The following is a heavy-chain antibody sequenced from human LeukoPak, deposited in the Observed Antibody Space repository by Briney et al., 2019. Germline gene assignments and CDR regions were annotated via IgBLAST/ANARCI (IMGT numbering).Heavy chain of an antibody. V-gene: IGHV4-34*01. CDR2: INHSGST. CDR1: GGSFSGYY. J-gene: IGHJ4*02. CDR3: ASGIAAAGRHFGY. D-gene: IGHD6-13*01. Sequence: SETLSLTCAVYGGSFSGYYWSWIRQPPGKGLEWIGEINHSGSTNYNPSLKSRVTISVDTSKNQFSLKLSSVTAADTAVYYCASGIAAAGRHFGYWGQGTLVTVSS.